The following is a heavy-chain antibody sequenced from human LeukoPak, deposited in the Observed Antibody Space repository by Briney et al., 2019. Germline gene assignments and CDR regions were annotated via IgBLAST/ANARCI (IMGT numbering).Heavy chain of an antibody. J-gene: IGHJ4*02. V-gene: IGHV3-53*01. D-gene: IGHD1-26*01. CDR1: GFTVSSNF. CDR2: IYSGGST. Sequence: GGSLRLSCAASGFTVSSNFMSWVRQAPGKGLEWVSLIYSGGSTYYADSVKDRFTISRDNSKNTLYLQMNSLRADDTALYYCARLSGSYDYWGQGTLVTVSS. CDR3: ARLSGSYDY.